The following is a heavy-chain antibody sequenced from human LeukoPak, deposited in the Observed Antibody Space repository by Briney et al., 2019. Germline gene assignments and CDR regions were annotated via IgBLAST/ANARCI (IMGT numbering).Heavy chain of an antibody. CDR2: IYYSGST. J-gene: IGHJ6*02. CDR3: ARGSYYYGMDV. V-gene: IGHV4-59*08. CDR1: GGSISSYY. D-gene: IGHD3-10*01. Sequence: SETLSLTCTVSGGSISSYYWSWIRQPPGKGLEWIGYIYYSGSTNYNPSLKSRVTISVDTSKNQFSLKLSSVTAADTAVYYCARGSYYYGMDVWGQGTTVTVSS.